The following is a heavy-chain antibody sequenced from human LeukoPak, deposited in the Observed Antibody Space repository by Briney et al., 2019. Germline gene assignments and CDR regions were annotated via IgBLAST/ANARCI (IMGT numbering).Heavy chain of an antibody. Sequence: SETLSLTCTVSGGSISSYYWAWIRQPPGKGLEWIGYIYYSGSTNYNSSLKSRVTISIDTSKNQFSLKLSSVIAADTAVYYCARGYYYDSSGIWGQGTMVTVSS. CDR3: ARGYYYDSSGI. D-gene: IGHD3-22*01. J-gene: IGHJ3*02. CDR2: IYYSGST. CDR1: GGSISSYY. V-gene: IGHV4-59*01.